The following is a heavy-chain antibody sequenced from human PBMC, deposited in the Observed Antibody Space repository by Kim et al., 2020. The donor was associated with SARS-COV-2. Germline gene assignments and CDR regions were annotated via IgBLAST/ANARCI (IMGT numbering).Heavy chain of an antibody. CDR3: ADPEWVDI. D-gene: IGHD2-8*01. J-gene: IGHJ3*02. Sequence: GGSTYYADSVKGRFTISRDNSKNTLYLQMNSLRAEDTAVYYCADPEWVDIWGQGTMVTVSS. CDR2: GGST. V-gene: IGHV3-23*01.